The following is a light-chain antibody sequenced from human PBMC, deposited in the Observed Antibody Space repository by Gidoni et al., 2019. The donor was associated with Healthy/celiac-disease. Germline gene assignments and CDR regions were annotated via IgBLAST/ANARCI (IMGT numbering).Light chain of an antibody. CDR1: QSISSW. CDR3: QQYNSYPLI. J-gene: IGKJ4*01. Sequence: DIQMTQSPSTLSASVGDRVTITCRASQSISSWLAWYQQKPGKAPKLLIYKASSLESGVPSRFSCSGSGTEFTLTISSLQPDDFATYYCQQYNSYPLIFGGXTKVEIK. CDR2: KAS. V-gene: IGKV1-5*03.